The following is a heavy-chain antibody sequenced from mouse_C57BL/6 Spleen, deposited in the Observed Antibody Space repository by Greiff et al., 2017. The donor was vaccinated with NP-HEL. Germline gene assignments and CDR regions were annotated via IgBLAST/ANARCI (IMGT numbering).Heavy chain of an antibody. CDR3: AREDYDYGGY. Sequence: EVKLLESGPGLVKPSQSLSLTCSVTGYSITSGYYWNWIRQFPGNKLEWMGYISYDGSNNYNPSLKNRISITRDTSKNQFFLKLNSVTTEDTATYYCAREDYDYGGYWGQGTTLTVSS. D-gene: IGHD2-4*01. CDR1: GYSITSGYY. J-gene: IGHJ2*01. V-gene: IGHV3-6*01. CDR2: ISYDGSN.